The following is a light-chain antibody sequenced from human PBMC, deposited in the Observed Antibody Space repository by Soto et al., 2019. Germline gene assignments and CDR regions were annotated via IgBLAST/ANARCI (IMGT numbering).Light chain of an antibody. Sequence: EIVLTQSPGTLSLSPGERATLSCRAIQSVSSSYLAWYQQKPGQAPRLLIYGASSRATGTPDRFSGSGSGTDFTLTISRLEPEDFAVYYCQQYGSSPPNTFGQGTRLEI. V-gene: IGKV3-20*01. J-gene: IGKJ5*01. CDR3: QQYGSSPPNT. CDR1: QSVSSSY. CDR2: GAS.